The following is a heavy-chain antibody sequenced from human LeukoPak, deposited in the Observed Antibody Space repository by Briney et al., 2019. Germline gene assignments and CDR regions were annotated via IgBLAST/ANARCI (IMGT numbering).Heavy chain of an antibody. CDR1: GFTFSSYD. J-gene: IGHJ6*02. CDR2: IGIAGDT. D-gene: IGHD5-18*01. CDR3: AKDLKPYSYGYYYGMDV. Sequence: GGSLRLSCAACGFTFSSYDMHWVRQVTGKGLQWVSPIGIAGDTYYPGSVKGQFTIYRENAKNALYLQMNSLRAGDTAVYHCAKDLKPYSYGYYYGMDVWGQGTTATVSS. V-gene: IGHV3-13*03.